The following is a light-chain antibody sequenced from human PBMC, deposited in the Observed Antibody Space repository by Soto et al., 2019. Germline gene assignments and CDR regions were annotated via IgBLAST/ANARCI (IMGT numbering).Light chain of an antibody. CDR3: QQSYSTPFT. CDR2: AAS. V-gene: IGKV1-12*02. Sequence: IQMTQSPSSVSAPVGDRVTITCRSSEDISTWLAWYQQKPGKAPKLLIYAASSLQSGVPSRFSGSGSGTDFTLTISSLQPEDFATYYCQQSYSTPFTFGQGTRLEIK. CDR1: EDISTW. J-gene: IGKJ5*01.